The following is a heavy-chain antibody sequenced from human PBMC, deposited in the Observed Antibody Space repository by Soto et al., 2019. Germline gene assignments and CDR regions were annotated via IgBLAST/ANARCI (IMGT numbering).Heavy chain of an antibody. Sequence: LSLTCAVSGGSFTSNNWWTWVRQPPGRGLEWIGEIYRTGSTNYNPSLKSRVTISLDKSENQFSLKVTSLTAADTAVYYCASRDPGTSVDYWGQGTLVTVSS. CDR2: IYRTGST. V-gene: IGHV4-4*02. CDR1: GGSFTSNNW. J-gene: IGHJ4*02. CDR3: ASRDPGTSVDY. D-gene: IGHD1-7*01.